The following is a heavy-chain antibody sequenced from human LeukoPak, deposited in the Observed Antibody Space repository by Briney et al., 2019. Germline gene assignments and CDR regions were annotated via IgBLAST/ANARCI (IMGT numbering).Heavy chain of an antibody. CDR1: GHTFTSYY. D-gene: IGHD1-7*01. V-gene: IGHV1-46*01. CDR3: ARQRARGTGTTSGPNLDY. Sequence: GASVKVSCKASGHTFTSYYMHWVRQAPGQGLEWMGIINPSGGSTSYAQKFQGRVTMTRDMSTSTVYMELSSLRSEDTAVYYCARQRARGTGTTSGPNLDYWGQGTLVTVSS. J-gene: IGHJ4*02. CDR2: INPSGGST.